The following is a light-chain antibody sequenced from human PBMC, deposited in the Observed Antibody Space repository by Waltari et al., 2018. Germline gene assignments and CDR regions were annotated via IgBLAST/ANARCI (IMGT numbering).Light chain of an antibody. CDR1: PTISSTY. J-gene: IGKJ3*01. V-gene: IGKV3-20*01. CDR3: QLYGSSPLFT. CDR2: SAS. Sequence: DIVLTQSPDTLSLSPGETATLSCRASPTISSTYLAWYQQKPGQAPRLLIHSASRRATAIPDRFSGSGSGTDFTLTVSRLEPDDFAVYYCQLYGSSPLFTFGPGTKVEIK.